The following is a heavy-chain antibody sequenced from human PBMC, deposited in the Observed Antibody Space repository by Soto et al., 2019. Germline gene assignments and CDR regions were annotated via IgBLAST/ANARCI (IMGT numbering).Heavy chain of an antibody. J-gene: IGHJ4*02. D-gene: IGHD3-16*02. Sequence: GGSLRLSCAASGFTFSSYAMHWVRQAPGKGLEWVAVISYDGSNKYYADSVKGRFTISRDNSKNTLYLQMNSLRAEDTAVYYCARDHDDYVWGSYRQQYYFDYWGQGALVTVS. CDR3: ARDHDDYVWGSYRQQYYFDY. CDR2: ISYDGSNK. CDR1: GFTFSSYA. V-gene: IGHV3-30-3*01.